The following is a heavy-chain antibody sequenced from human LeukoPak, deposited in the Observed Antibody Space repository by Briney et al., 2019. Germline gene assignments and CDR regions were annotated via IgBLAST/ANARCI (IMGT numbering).Heavy chain of an antibody. CDR2: IIPIFGTA. CDR3: AIPSYCSGGSCSSPDWFDP. Sequence: SVKVSRKASGGTFSSYAIRWVRQDPGQGLEWMGGIIPIFGTANYAQKFQGRVTITADESTSTAYMELSSLRSEDTAVYYCAIPSYCSGGSCSSPDWFDPWGQGTLVTVSS. V-gene: IGHV1-69*13. D-gene: IGHD2-15*01. CDR1: GGTFSSYA. J-gene: IGHJ5*02.